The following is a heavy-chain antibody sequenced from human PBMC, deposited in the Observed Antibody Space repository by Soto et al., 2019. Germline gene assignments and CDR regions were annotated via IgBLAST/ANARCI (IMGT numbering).Heavy chain of an antibody. CDR2: ISAYNGNT. Sequence: ASVKVSCKASGYTFTSYGISWVRQAPGQGLEWMGWISAYNGNTNYAQKLQGRVTMTTDTSTSTAYMELRSLRSDDTAVYYCARDRYCSSNSCHPTGDAFDIWGQGTMVTVSS. D-gene: IGHD2-2*01. V-gene: IGHV1-18*01. J-gene: IGHJ3*02. CDR3: ARDRYCSSNSCHPTGDAFDI. CDR1: GYTFTSYG.